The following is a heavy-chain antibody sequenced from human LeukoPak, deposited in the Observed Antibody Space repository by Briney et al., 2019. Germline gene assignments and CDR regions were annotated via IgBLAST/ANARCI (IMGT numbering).Heavy chain of an antibody. J-gene: IGHJ4*02. D-gene: IGHD5-12*01. V-gene: IGHV4-4*07. CDR3: AREPTSGREPTSGRPLDY. CDR2: IYSSGSN. CDR1: GGSISGYF. Sequence: SETLSLTCTVSGGSISGYFWTWIRQPAGKGLEWIGRIYSSGSNDYNPSLKSRVTMSLDTSKNHFSLNLTSVTAADTAVYYCAREPTSGREPTSGRPLDYWGQGTLVTVSS.